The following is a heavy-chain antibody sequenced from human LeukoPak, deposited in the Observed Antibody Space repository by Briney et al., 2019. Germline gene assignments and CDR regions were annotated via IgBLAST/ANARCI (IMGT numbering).Heavy chain of an antibody. Sequence: ASVKVSCKASGYTFTSYGISWVRQAPGQGLEWMGWISAYNGNTNYAQKLQGRVTMTTDTSTSTAYMELRSLRSDDTAVYYCARDRTYYDFWSGYYRDYYYYGMDVWGQGTTVTVSS. V-gene: IGHV1-18*01. J-gene: IGHJ6*02. CDR2: ISAYNGNT. CDR1: GYTFTSYG. CDR3: ARDRTYYDFWSGYYRDYYYYGMDV. D-gene: IGHD3-3*01.